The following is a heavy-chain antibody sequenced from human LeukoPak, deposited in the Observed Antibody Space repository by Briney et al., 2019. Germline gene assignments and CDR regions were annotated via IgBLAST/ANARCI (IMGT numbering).Heavy chain of an antibody. V-gene: IGHV5-51*01. Sequence: GESLKISCNGSGYSFVTYWIGWVRQMPGKGLEWMAITYPGDSDTKYSPSFQGQVAISADKSISTAYLQWSSLRASDTAMYYCARRIGVALDYWGEGTLVTVSS. D-gene: IGHD2-15*01. CDR2: TYPGDSDT. CDR3: ARRIGVALDY. CDR1: GYSFVTYW. J-gene: IGHJ4*02.